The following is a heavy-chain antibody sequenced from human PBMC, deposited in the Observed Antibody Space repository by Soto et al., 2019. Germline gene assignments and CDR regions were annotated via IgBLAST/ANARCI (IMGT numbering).Heavy chain of an antibody. CDR3: ARDNSYDSGGAKGWYFDL. CDR1: GYTITRHW. CDR2: INPSGDST. V-gene: IGHV1-46*01. J-gene: IGHJ2*01. Sequence: ASVKVSCKASGYTITRHWMHWVRQAPGQGLEWMGVINPSGDSTIYAEKFQGRVTMTRDTSTSTVYMELSSLRSDDTAVYYCARDNSYDSGGAKGWYFDLWGRGTLVTV. D-gene: IGHD3-22*01.